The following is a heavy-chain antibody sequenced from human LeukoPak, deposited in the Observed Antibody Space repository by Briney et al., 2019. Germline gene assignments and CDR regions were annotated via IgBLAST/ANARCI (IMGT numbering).Heavy chain of an antibody. CDR2: IKQDGSEK. V-gene: IGHV3-7*01. D-gene: IGHD3-3*01. CDR1: GFTFSSYW. Sequence: GGSLRLSCAASGFTFSSYWMSWVRRAPGKGLEWVANIKQDGSEKYYVDSVKGRFTISRDNAKNSLYLQMNSLRAEDTAVYYCARDVETYYDFWSGYYRYFDYWGQGTLVTVSS. J-gene: IGHJ4*02. CDR3: ARDVETYYDFWSGYYRYFDY.